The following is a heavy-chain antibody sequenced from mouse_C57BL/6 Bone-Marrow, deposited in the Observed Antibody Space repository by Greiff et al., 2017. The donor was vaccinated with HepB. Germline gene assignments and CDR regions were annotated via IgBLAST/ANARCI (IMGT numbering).Heavy chain of an antibody. J-gene: IGHJ2*01. V-gene: IGHV5-17*01. CDR2: ISSSSGTI. CDR3: ARRDYGYDSDFDY. CDR1: GFTFSDYG. Sequence: EVKLMESGGGLVKPGGSLKLSCAASGFTFSDYGMHWVRQAPEKGLEWVAYISSSSGTIYYADTVKGRFTISRDNAKNTLFLQMTSLTSEDTAMYYCARRDYGYDSDFDYWGQGTTLTVAS. D-gene: IGHD2-2*01.